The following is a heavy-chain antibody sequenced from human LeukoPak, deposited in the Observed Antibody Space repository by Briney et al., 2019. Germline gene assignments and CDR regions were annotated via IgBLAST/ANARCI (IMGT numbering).Heavy chain of an antibody. V-gene: IGHV4-30-2*01. CDR3: ARGLREGRDYDFWSGYSFDY. Sequence: SETLSLTCAVSGGSISTGGLSWSWVRQPPGKGLEWIGYISHSGLTSYNPSLKSRVTISIDRSKNHFSLKLTSVTAADTAVYYCARGLREGRDYDFWSGYSFDYWGQGTLVTVSS. CDR2: ISHSGLT. D-gene: IGHD3-3*01. CDR1: GGSISTGGLS. J-gene: IGHJ4*02.